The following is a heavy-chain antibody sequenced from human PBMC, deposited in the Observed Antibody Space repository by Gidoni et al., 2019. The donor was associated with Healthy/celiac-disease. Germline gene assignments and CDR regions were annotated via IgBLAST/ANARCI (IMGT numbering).Heavy chain of an antibody. CDR2: IYPGDSDT. J-gene: IGHJ5*02. CDR1: GYSFTSYW. D-gene: IGHD6-19*01. CDR3: ARPRGGQWLGGGWFDP. Sequence: EVQLVQSGAEVKKPGESLKISCKGSGYSFTSYWIGWVRQMPGNGLEWMGIIYPGDSDTRYSPSFQGQVTSSAHKSISTAYLQWSSLKASDTAMYYCARPRGGQWLGGGWFDPWGQGTLVTVSS. V-gene: IGHV5-51*01.